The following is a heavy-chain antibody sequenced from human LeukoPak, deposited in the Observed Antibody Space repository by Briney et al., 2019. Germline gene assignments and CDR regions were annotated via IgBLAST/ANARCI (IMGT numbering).Heavy chain of an antibody. D-gene: IGHD4-17*01. CDR1: GGAFSGYY. J-gene: IGHJ4*02. CDR3: ARISELMTTVTYFDY. V-gene: IGHV4-34*01. CDR2: INHSGST. Sequence: SETLSLTCAVYGGAFSGYYWSWIRQPPGKGLEWIGEINHSGSTNYNPSLKSRVTISVDTSKDQFSLKLSSVTAADTAVYYCARISELMTTVTYFDYWGQGTLVTVSS.